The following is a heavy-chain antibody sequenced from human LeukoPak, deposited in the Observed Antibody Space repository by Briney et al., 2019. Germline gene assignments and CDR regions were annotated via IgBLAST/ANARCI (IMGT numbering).Heavy chain of an antibody. Sequence: ASVKVSCKASGYTLTELSMHWVRQAPGKGLEWMGGFDPEDGETIYAQKFQGRVTMTEDTSTDTAYMELSSLRSEDTAVYYCIRPRVGATSYDCWGQGTLVTVSS. CDR2: FDPEDGET. J-gene: IGHJ4*02. V-gene: IGHV1-24*01. CDR1: GYTLTELS. CDR3: IRPRVGATSYDC. D-gene: IGHD1-26*01.